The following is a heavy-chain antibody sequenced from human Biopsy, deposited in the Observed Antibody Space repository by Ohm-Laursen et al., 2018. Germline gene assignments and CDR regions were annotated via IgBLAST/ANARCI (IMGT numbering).Heavy chain of an antibody. D-gene: IGHD2-8*01. CDR2: INCKTGAT. CDR1: GYSLTELS. V-gene: IGHV1-2*02. Sequence: ASVKVSCKVSGYSLTELSVHWMRQAPGQGLEWLGYINCKTGATNYAQKFQGTVTMTRDTSISTAYLALGSLRSADTAIYYCARDPLNGHKHFDYWGQGSLVTVSS. CDR3: ARDPLNGHKHFDY. J-gene: IGHJ4*02.